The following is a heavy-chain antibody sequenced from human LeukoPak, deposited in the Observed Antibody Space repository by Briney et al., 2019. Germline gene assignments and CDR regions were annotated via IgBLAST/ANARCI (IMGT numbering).Heavy chain of an antibody. Sequence: GGSLRLSCAASGFTFSSYAMSWVRQAPGKGLEWVAIISYDGSNEYYADSVKGRFTISRDNSKNTLYLQMNSLRAEDTAVYYCAKGSHGGWYSPYFHYWGQGTLVTVSS. CDR1: GFTFSSYA. D-gene: IGHD6-19*01. V-gene: IGHV3-30*04. CDR3: AKGSHGGWYSPYFHY. CDR2: ISYDGSNE. J-gene: IGHJ4*02.